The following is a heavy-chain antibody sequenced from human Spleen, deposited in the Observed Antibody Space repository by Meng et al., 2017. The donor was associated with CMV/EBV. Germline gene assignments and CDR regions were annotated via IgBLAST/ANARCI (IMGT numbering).Heavy chain of an antibody. Sequence: YGGSFSGYYWSRIRQPPGKGLEWIGEINHSGSTNYNPSLKSRVTISVDTSKNQFSLKLSSVTAADTAVYYCASLNYYDSSGYYWAYWGQGTLVTVSS. J-gene: IGHJ4*02. CDR2: INHSGST. CDR3: ASLNYYDSSGYYWAY. CDR1: GGSFSGYY. D-gene: IGHD3-22*01. V-gene: IGHV4-34*01.